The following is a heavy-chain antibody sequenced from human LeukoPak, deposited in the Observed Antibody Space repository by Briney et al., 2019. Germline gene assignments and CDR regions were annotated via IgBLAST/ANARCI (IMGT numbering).Heavy chain of an antibody. CDR3: ARDPTGYSSSWYESYFDY. J-gene: IGHJ4*02. V-gene: IGHV3-48*02. CDR1: GFTFSSYS. CDR2: ISSSSSTI. D-gene: IGHD6-13*01. Sequence: GGSLRLSCAASGFTFSSYSMNWVRQAPGKGLEWVSYISSSSSTIYYADSVKGRFTISRVNAKNSLYLQMNSLRDEDTAVYYCARDPTGYSSSWYESYFDYWGQGTLVTVSS.